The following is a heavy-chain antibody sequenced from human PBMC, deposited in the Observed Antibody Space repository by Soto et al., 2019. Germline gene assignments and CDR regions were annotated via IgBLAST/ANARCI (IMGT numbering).Heavy chain of an antibody. CDR2: IIPIFTRT. Sequence: QLQLVQSGTEVKEPGSSVKVSCKASGGTFSTSSFVWVRQGPGQGLEWMGGIIPIFTRTNFAQKFQGRVTFSADESTRTTYMELRSLTSEDPAIYYCARDVVRSAAGDSWGQGTLVNVSS. J-gene: IGHJ5*01. V-gene: IGHV1-69*01. D-gene: IGHD2-15*01. CDR3: ARDVVRSAAGDS. CDR1: GGTFSTSS.